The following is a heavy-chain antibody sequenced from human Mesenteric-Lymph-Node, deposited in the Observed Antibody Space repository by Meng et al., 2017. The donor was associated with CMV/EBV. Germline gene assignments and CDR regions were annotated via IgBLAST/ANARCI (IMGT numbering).Heavy chain of an antibody. J-gene: IGHJ5*02. CDR1: GGSISSSSYY. CDR2: IYYSGST. Sequence: SETLSLTCTVSGGSISSSSYYWGWIRQPPGKGLEWIGSIYYSGSTYYNPSLKSRVTISVDTSKNQFSLKLSSVTAADTAVYYCARVQDWFDPWGQGTLVTVSS. CDR3: ARVQDWFDP. V-gene: IGHV4-39*07.